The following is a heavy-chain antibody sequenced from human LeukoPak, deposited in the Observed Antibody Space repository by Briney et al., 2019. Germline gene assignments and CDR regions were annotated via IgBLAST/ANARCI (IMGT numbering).Heavy chain of an antibody. CDR1: GGTFSSYA. CDR2: IIPIFGTA. Sequence: ASVKVSCKASGGTFSSYAISWVRQAPGQGLEWMGGIIPIFGTANYAQKFQGRVTITADESTSTAYMELSSLRSEDTAVYYCARGVEWLRPFDYWGQGTLVTVSS. D-gene: IGHD5-12*01. CDR3: ARGVEWLRPFDY. V-gene: IGHV1-69*13. J-gene: IGHJ4*02.